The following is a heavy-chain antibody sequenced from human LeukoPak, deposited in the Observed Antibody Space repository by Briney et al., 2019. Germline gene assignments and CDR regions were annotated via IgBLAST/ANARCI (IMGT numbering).Heavy chain of an antibody. Sequence: GGSLRLSRVASPFTFSDYSMHWVRPAPGRGVAWISYISGRSSTIYYADSVRGRFTITRDNAKNSMYLQMNSLRAEDTAVYYGARDRLTSGSYFFDYWGQGTLVTVSS. V-gene: IGHV3-48*01. CDR1: PFTFSDYS. CDR3: ARDRLTSGSYFFDY. J-gene: IGHJ4*02. CDR2: ISGRSSTI. D-gene: IGHD1-26*01.